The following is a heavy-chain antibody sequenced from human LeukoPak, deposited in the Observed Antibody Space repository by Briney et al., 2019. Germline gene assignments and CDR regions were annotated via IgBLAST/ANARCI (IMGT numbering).Heavy chain of an antibody. CDR3: AKLAGTGGFDY. V-gene: IGHV3-20*04. CDR2: INWNGGRT. J-gene: IGHJ4*02. Sequence: GGSLRLSCAASGFTVSSNYMSWVRQAPGKGLEWVSGINWNGGRTGYADSVKGRLTISRDNAKNSLYLQMNSLRAEDTALYYCAKLAGTGGFDYWGQGTLVTVSS. D-gene: IGHD6-19*01. CDR1: GFTVSSNY.